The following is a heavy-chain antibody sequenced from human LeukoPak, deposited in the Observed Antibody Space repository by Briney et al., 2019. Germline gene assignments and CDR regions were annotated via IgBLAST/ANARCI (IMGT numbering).Heavy chain of an antibody. V-gene: IGHV4-4*07. J-gene: IGHJ2*01. CDR1: GGSISSYY. CDR3: AREPLLGGSYYWYFDL. CDR2: TYTSGST. Sequence: PSETLSLTCTVSGGSISSYYWSWIRQPAGKGLEWIGRTYTSGSTNYNPSLKSRVTMSVDTSKNQFSLRLSSVTAADTAVYYCAREPLLGGSYYWYFDLWGRGTLVTVSS. D-gene: IGHD1-26*01.